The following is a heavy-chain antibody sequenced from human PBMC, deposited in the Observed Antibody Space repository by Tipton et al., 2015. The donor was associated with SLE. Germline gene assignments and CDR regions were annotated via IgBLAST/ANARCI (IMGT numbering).Heavy chain of an antibody. CDR2: IYSDGTT. CDR1: GFTVSSNY. Sequence: GSLRLSCAASGFTVSSNYMNWVRQGPGKGLEWLSIIYSDGTTYYADSVKGRFTISRDSAKNTLYLQMNSLRAEDTAVYYCVKDQYGDFHYWGQGTLVTVSS. CDR3: VKDQYGDFHY. V-gene: IGHV3-66*02. J-gene: IGHJ4*02. D-gene: IGHD4-17*01.